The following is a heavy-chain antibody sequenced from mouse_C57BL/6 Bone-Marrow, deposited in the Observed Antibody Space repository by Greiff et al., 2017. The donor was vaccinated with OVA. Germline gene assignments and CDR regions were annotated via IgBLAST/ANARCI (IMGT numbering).Heavy chain of an antibody. CDR2: ISNLAYSI. D-gene: IGHD1-1*01. V-gene: IGHV5-15*01. J-gene: IGHJ4*01. CDR1: GFTFSDYG. Sequence: EVKLVESGGGLVQPGGSLKLSCAASGFTFSDYGMAWVRQAPRKGPEWVAFISNLAYSIYYADTVTGRFTISRENAKNTLYLEMSSLRSEDTAMYYCARRGYYGSSHYYAMDYWGQGTSVTVSS. CDR3: ARRGYYGSSHYYAMDY.